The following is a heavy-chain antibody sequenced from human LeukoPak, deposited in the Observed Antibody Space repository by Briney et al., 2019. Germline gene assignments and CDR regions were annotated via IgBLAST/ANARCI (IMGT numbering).Heavy chain of an antibody. V-gene: IGHV4-38-2*01. Sequence: PSETLSLTCAVSGYSISTGYYWGWIRQPPGKGLEWIGSIYHSGSTYYNPSLKSRVTISVDTSKNQFSLKLSSVTAADTAVHCCARADCSGGRCHGPYYYYMDVWGKGTTVTVSS. J-gene: IGHJ6*03. CDR3: ARADCSGGRCHGPYYYYMDV. CDR1: GYSISTGYY. D-gene: IGHD2-15*01. CDR2: IYHSGST.